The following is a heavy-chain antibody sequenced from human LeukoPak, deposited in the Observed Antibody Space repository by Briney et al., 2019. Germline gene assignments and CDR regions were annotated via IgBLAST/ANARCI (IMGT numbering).Heavy chain of an antibody. Sequence: PGGSLRLSCAASGFIFSSYAMTWIRQAPGKGLEWVSYISSSGSNKYCADSVKGRFTISRDNAKDSLYLQMNSLRAEDTAVYYCSRLPLDYYDSGDFYDYYAMDVWGQGTTVTVSS. J-gene: IGHJ6*02. V-gene: IGHV3-11*01. CDR1: GFIFSSYA. D-gene: IGHD3-22*01. CDR3: SRLPLDYYDSGDFYDYYAMDV. CDR2: ISSSGSNK.